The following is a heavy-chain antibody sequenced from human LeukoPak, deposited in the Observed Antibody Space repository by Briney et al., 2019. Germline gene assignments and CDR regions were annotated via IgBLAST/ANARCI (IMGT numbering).Heavy chain of an antibody. CDR1: GGTFSSYA. D-gene: IGHD5-12*01. V-gene: IGHV1-69*06. CDR2: IITIFGTA. CDR3: ASSYSGYDYGRLDY. Sequence: ASVTVSCKASGGTFSSYAISWVRQAPGQGLEWMGGIITIFGTANYAHKFQGRVTITADKSTSTAYMELSSLRSEDTAVYYCASSYSGYDYGRLDYWGQGTLVTVSS. J-gene: IGHJ4*02.